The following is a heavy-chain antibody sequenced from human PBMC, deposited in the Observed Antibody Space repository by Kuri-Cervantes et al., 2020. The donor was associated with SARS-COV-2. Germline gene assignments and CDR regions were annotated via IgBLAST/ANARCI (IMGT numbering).Heavy chain of an antibody. CDR1: GFTFSSYS. CDR3: AREGINYYYYYGMDV. V-gene: IGHV3-48*01. J-gene: IGHJ6*02. CDR2: ISSSSSTI. Sequence: GESLKISCAASGFTFSSYSMNWVRQAPGKGLEWVSYISSSSSTIYYADSVKGRFTTSRDNAKNSLYLQMNSLRAEDTAVYYCAREGINYYYYYGMDVWGQGTTVTVSS.